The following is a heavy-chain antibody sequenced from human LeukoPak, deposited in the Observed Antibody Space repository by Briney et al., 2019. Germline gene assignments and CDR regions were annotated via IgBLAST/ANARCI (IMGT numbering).Heavy chain of an antibody. CDR2: ISSSSSYI. CDR1: GFTFSSYS. D-gene: IGHD6-19*01. Sequence: GGSLRLSCAASGFTFSSYSMNWVRQAPGKGLEGVSSISSSSSYIYYADSVKGRFTISRDNAKNSLYLQMNSLRAEDTAVYYCARDMAGVMTFDYWGQGTLVTVSS. J-gene: IGHJ4*02. V-gene: IGHV3-21*01. CDR3: ARDMAGVMTFDY.